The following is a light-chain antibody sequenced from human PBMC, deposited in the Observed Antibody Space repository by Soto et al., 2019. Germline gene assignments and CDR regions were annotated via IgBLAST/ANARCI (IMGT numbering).Light chain of an antibody. CDR2: EVG. CDR1: SSGIGGYNY. J-gene: IGLJ1*01. V-gene: IGLV2-14*01. Sequence: QSALPQPASVSGSPGQSITISCTGTSSGIGGYNYVSWYQQHPGKAPKLMIYEVGNRPSGVSARFSGSKSDNTASLTISGLQAEDAADYYCSSYTSTSPSVVFGTGTKLTVL. CDR3: SSYTSTSPSVV.